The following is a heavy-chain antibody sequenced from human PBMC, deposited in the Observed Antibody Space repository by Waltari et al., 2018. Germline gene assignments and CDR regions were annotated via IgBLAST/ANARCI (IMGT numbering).Heavy chain of an antibody. J-gene: IGHJ5*02. CDR3: AKVSKTTTGPGT. CDR2: INLNSGAA. Sequence: QVHLVQSGAEVKKPGASVKVSCKASGYTFPDSYIHWVRQAPGQGLECMGWINLNSGAANYAQSFQGRVTLTRDTSINTVYMELSRLRSDDTAVYYCAKVSKTTTGPGTWGQGTLITVSS. CDR1: GYTFPDSY. D-gene: IGHD1-1*01. V-gene: IGHV1-2*02.